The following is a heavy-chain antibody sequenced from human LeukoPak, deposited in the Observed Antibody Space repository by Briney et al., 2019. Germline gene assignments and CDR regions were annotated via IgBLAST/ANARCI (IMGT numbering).Heavy chain of an antibody. J-gene: IGHJ6*03. CDR1: GYTFTSYG. Sequence: GASVKVSCKASGYTFTSYGISWVRQAPGQGLEWMGWISAYNGNTNYAQKLQGRVTMTTDTSTSTAYMELRSLRSDDTAVYYCARAEYYYGSGSYSLPNYYYYYMDVWGKGTTVTVSS. CDR3: ARAEYYYGSGSYSLPNYYYYYMDV. CDR2: ISAYNGNT. V-gene: IGHV1-18*01. D-gene: IGHD3-10*01.